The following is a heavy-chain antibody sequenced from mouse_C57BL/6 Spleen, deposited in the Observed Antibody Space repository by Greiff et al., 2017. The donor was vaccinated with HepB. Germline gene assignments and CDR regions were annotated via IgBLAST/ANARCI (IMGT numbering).Heavy chain of an antibody. V-gene: IGHV14-4*01. CDR1: GFNIKDDY. CDR3: TTLYGYLKFAY. Sequence: VQLQQSGAELVRPGASVKLSCTASGFNIKDDYMHWVKQRPEQGLEWIGWIDPENGDTEYASKFQGKATITADTSSNTAYLQLSSLTSEDTAVYYCTTLYGYLKFAYWGQGTLVTVSA. J-gene: IGHJ3*01. CDR2: IDPENGDT. D-gene: IGHD2-2*01.